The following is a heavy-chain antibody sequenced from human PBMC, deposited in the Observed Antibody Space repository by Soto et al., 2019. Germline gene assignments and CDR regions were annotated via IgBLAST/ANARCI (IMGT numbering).Heavy chain of an antibody. CDR2: IYYSGST. CDR1: GGSISSYY. V-gene: IGHV4-59*01. J-gene: IGHJ4*02. CDR3: ARRYGGNFDY. Sequence: PSETLSLTCTVSGGSISSYYWNWIRQPPGKGLEWIGYIYYSGSTKYNPSLKSRVTISVDTSKNRFSLRLSSVTAADTAVYYCARRYGGNFDYWGQGTLVTVSS. D-gene: IGHD1-26*01.